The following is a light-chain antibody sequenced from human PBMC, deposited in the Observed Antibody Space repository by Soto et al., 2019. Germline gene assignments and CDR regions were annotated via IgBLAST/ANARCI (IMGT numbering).Light chain of an antibody. CDR3: QQANCSTLT. V-gene: IGKV1-5*03. CDR2: KAS. CDR1: QTISSW. Sequence: DIQMTQSPSTLSVSVGDRVTITCRASQTISSWLAWYQQKPGQAPKLLIYKASSMESGVPSRFSGSGSGTDFTLTISSLPHEDFATYSCQQANCSTLTFGGGTKVDIK. J-gene: IGKJ4*01.